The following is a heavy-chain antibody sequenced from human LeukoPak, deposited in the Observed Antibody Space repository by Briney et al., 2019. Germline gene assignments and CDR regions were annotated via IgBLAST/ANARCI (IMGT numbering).Heavy chain of an antibody. CDR2: IKQDGSEK. D-gene: IGHD3-10*01. CDR1: GFTFSSYW. CDR3: HLVIIEPITLDY. Sequence: GGSLRLSCAASGFTFSSYWMSWVRQAPGKGLEWVANIKQDGSEKYYVDSVKGRFTISRDNAKNSLFLQMNSLRAEDTAVYYCHLVIIEPITLDYWGQGTLVTASS. J-gene: IGHJ4*02. V-gene: IGHV3-7*01.